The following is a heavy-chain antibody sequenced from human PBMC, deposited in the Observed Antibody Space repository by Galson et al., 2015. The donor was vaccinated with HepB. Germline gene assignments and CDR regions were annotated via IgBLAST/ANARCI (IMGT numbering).Heavy chain of an antibody. CDR2: ISYDGSNK. J-gene: IGHJ6*03. CDR1: GFTFSSYA. V-gene: IGHV3-30-3*01. Sequence: SLRLSCAASGFTFSSYAMHWVRQAPGKGLEWVAVISYDGSNKYYADSVKGRFTISRDNSKNTLYLQMNSLRAEDTAVYYCASTIGDCSSTSCYYYYYYYMDVWGKGTTVTVSS. CDR3: ASTIGDCSSTSCYYYYYYYMDV. D-gene: IGHD2-2*01.